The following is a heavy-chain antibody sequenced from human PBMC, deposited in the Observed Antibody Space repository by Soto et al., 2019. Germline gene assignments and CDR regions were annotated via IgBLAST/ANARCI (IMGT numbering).Heavy chain of an antibody. CDR2: IKSKTDGGTT. V-gene: IGHV3-15*01. CDR3: TTAGDFWSGYTGLDI. Sequence: GGSLRLSCAASGFTFSNAWMSWVCQAPGKGLEWVGRIKSKTDGGTTDYAAPVKGRFTISRDDSKNTLYLQMNSLKTEDTAVYYCTTAGDFWSGYTGLDIWGQGTMVTVSS. D-gene: IGHD3-3*01. CDR1: GFTFSNAW. J-gene: IGHJ3*02.